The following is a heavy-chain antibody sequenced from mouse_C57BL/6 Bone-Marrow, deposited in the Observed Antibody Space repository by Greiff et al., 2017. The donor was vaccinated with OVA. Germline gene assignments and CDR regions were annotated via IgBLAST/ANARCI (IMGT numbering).Heavy chain of an antibody. CDR1: GFNIKDDY. Sequence: EVQLQESGAELVRPGASVKLSCTASGFNIKDDYMHWVKQRPEQGLEWIGWIDPENGDTEYASKFQGKATITADTSSNTAYLQLSSLTSEDTAVYYCTWDLAWFAYWGQGTLVTVSA. CDR2: IDPENGDT. CDR3: TWDLAWFAY. J-gene: IGHJ3*01. D-gene: IGHD4-1*01. V-gene: IGHV14-4*01.